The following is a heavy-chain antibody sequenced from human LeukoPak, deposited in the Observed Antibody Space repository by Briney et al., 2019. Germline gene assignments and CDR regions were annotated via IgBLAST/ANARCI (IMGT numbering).Heavy chain of an antibody. V-gene: IGHV3-23*01. CDR3: AKEGGLGGLGELDEYYFDY. D-gene: IGHD3-16*01. Sequence: GGSLRLSCAASGFTFSSYAMSWVRQAPGKGLEWVSAISGSGGSTYYADSVKGRFTISRDNSKNTLYLQMNSLRAEDTAVYYCAKEGGLGGLGELDEYYFDYWGQGTLVTVSS. J-gene: IGHJ4*02. CDR2: ISGSGGST. CDR1: GFTFSSYA.